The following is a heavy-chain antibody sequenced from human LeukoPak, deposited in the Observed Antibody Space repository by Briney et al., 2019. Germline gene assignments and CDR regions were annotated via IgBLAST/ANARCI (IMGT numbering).Heavy chain of an antibody. CDR1: GGSISSYY. J-gene: IGHJ4*02. CDR2: IYTSGST. CDR3: ARGGYFDWLPLY. D-gene: IGHD3-9*01. Sequence: SETLSLTCTVSGGSISSYYWSWIRQPAGKGLEWIGRIYTSGSTNYNPSLKSRVTMSVDRSKNQFPLKLSSVTAADTAVYYCARGGYFDWLPLYWGQGTLVTVSS. V-gene: IGHV4-4*07.